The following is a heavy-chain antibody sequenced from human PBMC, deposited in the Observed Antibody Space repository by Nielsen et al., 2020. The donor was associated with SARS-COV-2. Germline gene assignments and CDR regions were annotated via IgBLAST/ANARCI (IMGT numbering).Heavy chain of an antibody. CDR2: IYYSGST. Sequence: SETLSLTCTVSGGSVSSGSYYWSWIRQPPGKGLEWIGYIYYSGSTNYNPFLKSRVTISVDTSKNQFSLKLSSVTAADTAVYYCARRSGSSHWLFDYWGQGTLVTVSS. V-gene: IGHV4-61*01. D-gene: IGHD3-10*01. CDR1: GGSVSSGSYY. J-gene: IGHJ4*02. CDR3: ARRSGSSHWLFDY.